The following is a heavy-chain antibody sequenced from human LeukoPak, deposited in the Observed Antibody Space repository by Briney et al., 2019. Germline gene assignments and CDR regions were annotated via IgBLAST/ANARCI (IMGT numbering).Heavy chain of an antibody. J-gene: IGHJ6*02. CDR2: ISSESATI. CDR1: GFTFSSYS. Sequence: PGGSLRLSCAASGFTFSSYSMNWVRQAPGKGLEWVSYISSESATISYADSVKGRFTISRDNAKNSPHLQMNSLRVEDTAVYYCARDDYVWGSYRSNYYYYGMDVWGQGTTVTVSS. D-gene: IGHD3-16*02. V-gene: IGHV3-48*01. CDR3: ARDDYVWGSYRSNYYYYGMDV.